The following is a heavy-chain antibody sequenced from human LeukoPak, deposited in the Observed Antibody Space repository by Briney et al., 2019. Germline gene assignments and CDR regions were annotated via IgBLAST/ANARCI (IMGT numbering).Heavy chain of an antibody. CDR2: IYHSGST. CDR1: GGSFSGYS. Sequence: SETLSLTCAVYGGSFSGYSWSWIRQPPGKGLEWIGYIYHSGSTYYNPSLKSRVTISVDRSKNQFSLKLSSVTAADTAVYYCATYYYDSSGYYGAFDIWGQGTMVTVSS. D-gene: IGHD3-22*01. CDR3: ATYYYDSSGYYGAFDI. J-gene: IGHJ3*02. V-gene: IGHV4-30-2*01.